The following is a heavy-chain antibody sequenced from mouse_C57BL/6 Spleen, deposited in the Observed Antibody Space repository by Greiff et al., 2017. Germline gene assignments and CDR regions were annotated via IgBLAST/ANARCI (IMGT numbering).Heavy chain of an antibody. CDR2: ISSGSSTV. J-gene: IGHJ2*01. CDR3: ARDLQYFDY. V-gene: IGHV5-17*01. Sequence: DVMLVESGGGLVKPGGSLKLSCAASGFTFSDYGMHWVRQAPEKGLEWVAYISSGSSTVYYADKVKGRFTISRDNAKNTLFLQMTSLRSEATAMYYCARDLQYFDYWGQGTTLTVSS. CDR1: GFTFSDYG.